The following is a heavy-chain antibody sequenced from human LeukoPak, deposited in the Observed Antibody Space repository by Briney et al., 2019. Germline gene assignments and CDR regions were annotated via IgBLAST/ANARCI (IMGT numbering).Heavy chain of an antibody. V-gene: IGHV5-51*01. Sequence: GESLKISCKGSGYSFTSYWIGWVRQMPGKGLEWMGIIYPGDSDTRYSPSFQGQVTISAAKSLSPAYLQWSSLKASDTAMYYCARLLVPAANWFDPWGQGTLVTVSS. CDR2: IYPGDSDT. J-gene: IGHJ5*02. CDR3: ARLLVPAANWFDP. CDR1: GYSFTSYW. D-gene: IGHD2-2*01.